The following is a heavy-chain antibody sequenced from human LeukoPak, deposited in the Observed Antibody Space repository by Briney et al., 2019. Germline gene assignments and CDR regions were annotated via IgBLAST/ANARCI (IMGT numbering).Heavy chain of an antibody. CDR3: ARAALWFGELLDGMDV. V-gene: IGHV1-2*06. D-gene: IGHD3-10*01. Sequence: PQASVKVSCKASGYTFTSYDINWVRQATGQGLEWMGRINPNSGGTNYAQKFQGRVTMTRDTSISTAYMELSRLRSDETAVYYCARAALWFGELLDGMDVWGQGTTVTVSS. CDR1: GYTFTSYD. CDR2: INPNSGGT. J-gene: IGHJ6*02.